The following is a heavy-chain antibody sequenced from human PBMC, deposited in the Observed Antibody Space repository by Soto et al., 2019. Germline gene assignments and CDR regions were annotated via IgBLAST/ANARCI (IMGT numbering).Heavy chain of an antibody. CDR2: IYYSGST. J-gene: IGHJ6*02. CDR1: GGSISSYY. Sequence: PSETLSLTCTVSGGSISSYYWSWIRQPPGKGREWIGYIYYSGSTHYNPSLKSRVTISVDTSKNQFSLKLSSVTAADTAVYYCARDRVVPAARSYFYYYYYGMDVWGQGTTVTVSS. CDR3: ARDRVVPAARSYFYYYYYGMDV. V-gene: IGHV4-59*01. D-gene: IGHD2-2*01.